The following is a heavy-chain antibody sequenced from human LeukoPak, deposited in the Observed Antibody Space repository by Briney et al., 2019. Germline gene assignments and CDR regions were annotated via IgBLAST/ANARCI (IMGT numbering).Heavy chain of an antibody. V-gene: IGHV4-59*01. CDR1: GGSISGYY. J-gene: IGHJ4*02. CDR3: ARDFCSGGSCYSYFHY. Sequence: SETLSLTCSVSGGSISGYYWSWIRQPPGKGLERIGYIYSSGGTNYNPSLKSRVTISLDTSKNQFSLRLSSVTAADTAVYYCARDFCSGGSCYSYFHYWGQGTLVTVSS. CDR2: IYSSGGT. D-gene: IGHD2-15*01.